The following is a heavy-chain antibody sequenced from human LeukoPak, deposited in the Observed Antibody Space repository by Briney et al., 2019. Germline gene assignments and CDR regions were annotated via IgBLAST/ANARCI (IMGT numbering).Heavy chain of an antibody. CDR1: GGSTSSYY. D-gene: IGHD3-22*01. CDR2: IYYSGST. CDR3: ARLSPRYYDSSGYYFWVPFDY. J-gene: IGHJ4*02. Sequence: PSETLSLTCTVSGGSTSSYYWSWIRQPPGKGLEWIGYIYYSGSTNYNPSLKSRVTISVDTSKNQFSLKLSSVTAADTAVYYCARLSPRYYDSSGYYFWVPFDYWGQGTLVTVSS. V-gene: IGHV4-59*08.